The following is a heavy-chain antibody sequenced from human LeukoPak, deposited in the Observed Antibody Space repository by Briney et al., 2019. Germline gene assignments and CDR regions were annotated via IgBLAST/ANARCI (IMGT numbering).Heavy chain of an antibody. J-gene: IGHJ4*02. D-gene: IGHD5-24*01. CDR3: AKPMATIGRGYFDS. CDR2: INSDGSIT. V-gene: IGHV3-74*01. CDR1: GFTFTTYW. Sequence: GGSLRLSCAASGFTFTTYWMHWVRQAPGKGLVWVSHINSDGSITSYADSVKGRFTISRDNAKNTLYLQMNSLRAEDTAVYYCAKPMATIGRGYFDSWGQGTLVTVSS.